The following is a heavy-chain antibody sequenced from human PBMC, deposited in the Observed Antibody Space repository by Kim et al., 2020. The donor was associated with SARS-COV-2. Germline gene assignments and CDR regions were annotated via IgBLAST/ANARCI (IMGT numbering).Heavy chain of an antibody. CDR1: GGSFSGYY. J-gene: IGHJ6*02. CDR2: INHSGST. V-gene: IGHV4-34*01. CDR3: ARGVGATYYYYGMDV. Sequence: SETLSLTCAVYGGSFSGYYWSWIRQPPGKGLEWIGEINHSGSTNYNPCLKSRVTISVDTSKNQFSLKLSSVTAADTAVYYCARGVGATYYYYGMDVWGQGTTVTVSS. D-gene: IGHD1-26*01.